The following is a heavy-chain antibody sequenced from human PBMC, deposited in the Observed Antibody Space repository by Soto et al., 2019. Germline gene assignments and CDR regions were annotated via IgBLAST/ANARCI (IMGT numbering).Heavy chain of an antibody. CDR1: GFTFSSYS. V-gene: IGHV3-21*01. CDR2: ISSSSSYI. Sequence: ESGGGLVKPGGSLRLSCAASGFTFSSYSMNWVRQAPGKGLEWVSSISSSSSYIYYADSVKGRFTISRDNAKNSLYLQMNSLRAEDTAVYYCARGATVTTFIPSPGWFDPWGQGTLVTVSS. D-gene: IGHD4-17*01. CDR3: ARGATVTTFIPSPGWFDP. J-gene: IGHJ5*02.